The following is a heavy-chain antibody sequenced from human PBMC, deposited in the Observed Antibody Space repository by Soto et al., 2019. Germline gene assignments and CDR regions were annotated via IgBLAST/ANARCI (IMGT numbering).Heavy chain of an antibody. D-gene: IGHD6-19*01. V-gene: IGHV1-2*04. J-gene: IGHJ6*03. CDR2: INPNSGGT. Sequence: ASVKVSCKASGYTFTGYYMHWVRQAPVQGLEWMGWINPNSGGTNYAQKFQGWVTMTRDTSISTAYMELSRLRSDDTAVYYCAREISGSGWYRYYYYMAVWGKGTTVTVSS. CDR1: GYTFTGYY. CDR3: AREISGSGWYRYYYYMAV.